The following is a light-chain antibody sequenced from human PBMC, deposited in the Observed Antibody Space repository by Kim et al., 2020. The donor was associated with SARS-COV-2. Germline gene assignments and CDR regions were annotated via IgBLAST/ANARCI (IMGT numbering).Light chain of an antibody. CDR3: QSDDMSGVV. V-gene: IGLV6-57*03. Sequence: GQTVTIACPRSSGSIATNYVLWYQQRPGSAPITVIYGHNQRPSGVPDRFSGSIDSSSDSAALTSSGLKAEDEADYDAQSDDMSGVVFGGGTQLTVL. CDR2: GHN. CDR1: SGSIATNY. J-gene: IGLJ2*01.